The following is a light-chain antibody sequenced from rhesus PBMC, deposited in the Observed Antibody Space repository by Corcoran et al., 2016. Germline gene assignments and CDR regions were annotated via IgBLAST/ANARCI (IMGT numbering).Light chain of an antibody. CDR2: EAS. CDR3: KHYYSTPRT. V-gene: IGKV1-25*01. J-gene: IGKJ1*01. CDR1: QGITND. Sequence: DIQMTQSPSSLSASVGDRVTITCRASQGITNDLAWYQQKPGETPKLLIYEASSLQSGIPSRFSGSGSWTDFTLTISSLQSEDFATYYCKHYYSTPRTFGQGTKVEIK.